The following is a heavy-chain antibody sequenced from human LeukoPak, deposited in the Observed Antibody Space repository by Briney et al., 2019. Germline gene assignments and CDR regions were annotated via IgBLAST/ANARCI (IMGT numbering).Heavy chain of an antibody. V-gene: IGHV1-18*04. D-gene: IGHD6-13*01. Sequence: ASVKLSCKASGNTFTNYGFSWVRQAPGQGLEWMGWISAYNGNTNYTQKLQGRVTMTTDAPTSTAYMELRSLRSDDTAVYYCARGAREQQPDYYYGLDVWGQGTTVTVSS. CDR3: ARGAREQQPDYYYGLDV. CDR1: GNTFTNYG. CDR2: ISAYNGNT. J-gene: IGHJ6*02.